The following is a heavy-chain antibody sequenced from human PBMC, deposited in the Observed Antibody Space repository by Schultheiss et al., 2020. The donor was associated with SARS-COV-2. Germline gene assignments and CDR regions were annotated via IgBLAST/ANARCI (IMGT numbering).Heavy chain of an antibody. CDR2: IYYSGST. J-gene: IGHJ3*02. Sequence: SQTLSLTCTVSGGSISSSSYYWGWIRQPPGKGLEWIGSIYYSGSTYYNPSLKSRVTISVDTSKNQFSLKLSSVTAADTAVYYCARPTGFFTVTSPPTAFDIWGQGTMVTVSS. CDR3: ARPTGFFTVTSPPTAFDI. D-gene: IGHD4-17*01. CDR1: GGSISSSSYY. V-gene: IGHV4-39*01.